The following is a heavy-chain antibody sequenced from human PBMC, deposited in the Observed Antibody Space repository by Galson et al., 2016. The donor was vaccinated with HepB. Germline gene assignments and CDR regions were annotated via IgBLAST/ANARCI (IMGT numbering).Heavy chain of an antibody. CDR2: ISSDGGET. J-gene: IGHJ4*02. V-gene: IGHV3-33*05. Sequence: SLRLSCATSGFSFTTHGIHWVRQAPGKGLEWVSWISSDGGETFYADFTEGRFTVSRDSSENTVSLQMDDLRGEDSALYYCARSDILTGYAYHDFWVQGTPVTVSS. D-gene: IGHD3-9*01. CDR1: GFSFTTHG. CDR3: ARSDILTGYAYHDF.